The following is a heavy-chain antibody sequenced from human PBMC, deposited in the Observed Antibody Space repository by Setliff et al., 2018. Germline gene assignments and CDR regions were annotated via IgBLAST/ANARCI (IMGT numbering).Heavy chain of an antibody. CDR2: ITGNGNSL. CDR3: LADPMVTAIIDY. J-gene: IGHJ4*02. D-gene: IGHD2-21*02. Sequence: GGSLRLSCAASGFTFSTYALSWVRQAPGKGPEWVSTITGNGNSLYYADSVKGRFIVSRDNSKNTMYLQLRSLRADDTAIYYCLADPMVTAIIDYWGQGTLVTVSS. CDR1: GFTFSTYA. V-gene: IGHV3-23*01.